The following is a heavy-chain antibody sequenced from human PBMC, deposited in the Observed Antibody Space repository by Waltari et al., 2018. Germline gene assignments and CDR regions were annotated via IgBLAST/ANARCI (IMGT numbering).Heavy chain of an antibody. CDR1: GGSLSSSSYY. J-gene: IGHJ4*02. CDR2: IYYSGRT. Sequence: QLQLQESGPGLVKPSETLSLTCTVPGGSLSSSSYYWGWIRQPPGKGREWIGSIYYSGRTYYNPSLKSRVTISVDTSKNQFSLKLSSVTAADTAVYYCARMNHYGDRDYWGQGTLVTVSS. CDR3: ARMNHYGDRDY. V-gene: IGHV4-39*01. D-gene: IGHD4-17*01.